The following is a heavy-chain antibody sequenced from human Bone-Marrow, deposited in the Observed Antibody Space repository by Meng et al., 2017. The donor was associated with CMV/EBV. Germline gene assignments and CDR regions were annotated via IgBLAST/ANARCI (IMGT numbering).Heavy chain of an antibody. CDR2: IYTSGST. Sequence: QLQELGPGLVKPSETLSLTCTVSGGSISSYYCSWIRQPAGKGLEWIGRIYTSGSTNYNPSLKSRVTMSVDTSKNQFSLKLSSVTAAGTAVYYCARAMVRGVQRYFDYWGQGTLVTVSS. V-gene: IGHV4-4*07. CDR1: GGSISSYY. J-gene: IGHJ4*02. D-gene: IGHD3-10*01. CDR3: ARAMVRGVQRYFDY.